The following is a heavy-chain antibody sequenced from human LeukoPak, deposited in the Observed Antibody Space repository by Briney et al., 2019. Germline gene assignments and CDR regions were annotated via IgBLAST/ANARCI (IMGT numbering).Heavy chain of an antibody. V-gene: IGHV3-30-3*01. CDR1: GFTFSSYA. D-gene: IGHD5-18*01. CDR3: ARSQTPIRL. Sequence: GRSLRLSCAASGFTFSSYAMHWVRQAPGKGLEWVAVISYDGSNKYYADSVKGRFTISRDNSKNTLYLQMNSLRAEDTAVYYCARSQTPIRLWGQGTLVTVSS. J-gene: IGHJ4*02. CDR2: ISYDGSNK.